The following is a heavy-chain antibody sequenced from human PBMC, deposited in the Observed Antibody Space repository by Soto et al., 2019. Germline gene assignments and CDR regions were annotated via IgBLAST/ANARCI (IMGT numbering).Heavy chain of an antibody. CDR1: GGSLSSGGYS. D-gene: IGHD1-1*01. CDR3: AAGGGLQRYY. CDR2: IYHSGST. J-gene: IGHJ4*02. Sequence: QLQLQESGSGLVKPSQNLYLTCAVSGGSLSSGGYSWSWIRQPPGKGLEWIGYIYHSGSTSYNPSLRSRVTISVDRSKNQFSLKLSSVTAADTDVYYCAAGGGLQRYYRCQGTLGTVSS. V-gene: IGHV4-30-2*02.